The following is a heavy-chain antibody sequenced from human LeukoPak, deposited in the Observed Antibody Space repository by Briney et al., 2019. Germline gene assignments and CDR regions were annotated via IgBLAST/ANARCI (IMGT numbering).Heavy chain of an antibody. J-gene: IGHJ4*02. CDR3: AREPYGSGSYYFDY. Sequence: ASVKVSCKASGYTFTGYYMHWVRQAPGQGLEWMGWINPNSGGANYAQKFQGRVTMTRDTSISTAYMELSRLRSDDTAVYYCAREPYGSGSYYFDYWGQGTLVTASS. V-gene: IGHV1-2*02. CDR2: INPNSGGA. D-gene: IGHD3-10*01. CDR1: GYTFTGYY.